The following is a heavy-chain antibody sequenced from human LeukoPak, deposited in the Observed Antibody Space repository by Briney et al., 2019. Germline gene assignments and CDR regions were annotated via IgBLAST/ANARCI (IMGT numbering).Heavy chain of an antibody. V-gene: IGHV3-49*04. CDR3: TRDLGFQLGVYYYYGMDV. CDR2: IRSKAYGGTT. J-gene: IGHJ6*02. D-gene: IGHD3-3*01. CDR1: GFTFGDYA. Sequence: GGSLRLSCTASGFTFGDYAMSWVRQAPGKGLEWGVFIRSKAYGGTTEYAASVKGRFTISRDDSKSIPYLQMNSLKTEDTAVYYCTRDLGFQLGVYYYYGMDVWGQGTTVTVSS.